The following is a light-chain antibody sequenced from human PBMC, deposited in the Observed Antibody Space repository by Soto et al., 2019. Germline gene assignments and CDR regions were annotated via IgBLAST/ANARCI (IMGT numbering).Light chain of an antibody. CDR1: SSDVGGYNY. CDR2: EVS. J-gene: IGLJ2*01. CDR3: SSYTSSSTLV. Sequence: QSALTQPASVSGSPGQSITISCTGTSSDVGGYNYVSWYQQHPGKAPKLMIYEVSNRPSGVSNRFSGSKSGNTAFLTISGLQAEDEADYYCSSYTSSSTLVFGRGTKLTVL. V-gene: IGLV2-14*01.